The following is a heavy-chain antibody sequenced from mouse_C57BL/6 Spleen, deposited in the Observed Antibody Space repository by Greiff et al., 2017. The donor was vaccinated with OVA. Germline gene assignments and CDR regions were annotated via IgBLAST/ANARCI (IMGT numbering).Heavy chain of an antibody. CDR2: INPSSGYT. V-gene: IGHV1-4*01. CDR1: GYTFTSYT. Sequence: QVQLQQSGAELARPGASVKMSCKASGYTFTSYTMHWVKQRPGQGLEWIGYINPSSGYTKYNQQFKDKATLTADKSASPAYMQLSSLTSEDSAVYYCARSPGLTTVDWYFDVWGTGTTVTVSS. D-gene: IGHD1-1*01. J-gene: IGHJ1*03. CDR3: ARSPGLTTVDWYFDV.